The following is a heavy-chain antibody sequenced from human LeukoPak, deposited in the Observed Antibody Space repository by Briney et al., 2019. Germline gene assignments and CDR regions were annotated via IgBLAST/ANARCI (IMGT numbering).Heavy chain of an antibody. CDR1: GGTSSSYA. Sequence: SVKVSCKASGGTSSSYAISWVRQAPGQGLEWMGGIIPIFGTANYAQKFQGRVTITADESTSTAYVELSSLRSEDTAVYYCARGLYDFWSGFENWFDPWGQGTLVTVSS. CDR3: ARGLYDFWSGFENWFDP. D-gene: IGHD3-3*01. J-gene: IGHJ5*02. CDR2: IIPIFGTA. V-gene: IGHV1-69*13.